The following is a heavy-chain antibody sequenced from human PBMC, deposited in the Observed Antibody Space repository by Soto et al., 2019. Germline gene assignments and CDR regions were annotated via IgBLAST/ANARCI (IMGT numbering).Heavy chain of an antibody. J-gene: IGHJ4*02. CDR2: ISSSSSYI. CDR1: GFTFSSYS. D-gene: IGHD4-17*01. CDR3: AKDRYYGDPYYFDY. V-gene: IGHV3-21*01. Sequence: PGGSLRLSCAASGFTFSSYSMNWVRQAPGKGLEWVSSISSSSSYIYYADSVKGRFTISRDNAKNSLYLQMNSLRAEDTAVYYCAKDRYYGDPYYFDYWGQGTLVTVSS.